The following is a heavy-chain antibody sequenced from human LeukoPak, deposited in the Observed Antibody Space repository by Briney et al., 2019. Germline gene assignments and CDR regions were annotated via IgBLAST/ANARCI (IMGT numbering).Heavy chain of an antibody. CDR1: GGSFSGYY. Sequence: SETLSLTCAVYGGSFSGYYWSWIRQPPGKGLEWIGEINHSGSTNYNPSLKSRVTISVHTSKHQFSLKLSSVTAADTAVYYCASMVRGGRWANSDYWGQGTLVTVSS. CDR2: INHSGST. V-gene: IGHV4-34*01. CDR3: ASMVRGGRWANSDY. D-gene: IGHD3-10*01. J-gene: IGHJ4*02.